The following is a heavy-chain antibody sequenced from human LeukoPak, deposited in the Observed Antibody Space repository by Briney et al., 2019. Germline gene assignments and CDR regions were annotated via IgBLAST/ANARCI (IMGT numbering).Heavy chain of an antibody. J-gene: IGHJ4*02. D-gene: IGHD3-3*01. V-gene: IGHV4-59*01. CDR1: GGSISSYY. Sequence: SETLSLTCTVSGGSISSYYWSWIRQPPGKGLEWIGYIYYSGSTSYNPSLKSRVTISVDTSKNQFSLKLSSVTAADTAVYYCARGNYDFWSGYYDYWGQGTLVTVSS. CDR2: IYYSGST. CDR3: ARGNYDFWSGYYDY.